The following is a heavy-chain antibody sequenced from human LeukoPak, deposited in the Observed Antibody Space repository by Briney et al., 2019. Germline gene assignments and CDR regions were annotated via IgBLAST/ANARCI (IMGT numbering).Heavy chain of an antibody. Sequence: SETLSLTCTVSGGSISNYYWSWIRQPPGKGLERIGYIYYTGSTKYNPSLKSRVTISVDTSKNQFSLKLSSVTAADTAVYYCASHSVAGSHQFDPWGQGTLVTVSS. D-gene: IGHD6-19*01. CDR3: ASHSVAGSHQFDP. CDR2: IYYTGST. V-gene: IGHV4-59*01. CDR1: GGSISNYY. J-gene: IGHJ5*02.